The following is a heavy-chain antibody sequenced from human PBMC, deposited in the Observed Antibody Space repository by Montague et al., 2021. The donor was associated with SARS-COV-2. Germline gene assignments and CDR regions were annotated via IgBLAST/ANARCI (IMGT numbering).Heavy chain of an antibody. CDR3: ARHGKTRIAMLVVVIGYSDY. CDR1: GGSISSSSYY. J-gene: IGHJ4*02. Sequence: SETLSLTCTVSGGSISSSSYYWGWIRQPPGKGLEWIGSIYYSGSTNYNPSLKSRVTISVDTSKNQFSLRLSSVTAADTAVYYCARHGKTRIAMLVVVIGYSDYWGQGTLVTVSS. D-gene: IGHD3-22*01. V-gene: IGHV4-39*01. CDR2: IYYSGST.